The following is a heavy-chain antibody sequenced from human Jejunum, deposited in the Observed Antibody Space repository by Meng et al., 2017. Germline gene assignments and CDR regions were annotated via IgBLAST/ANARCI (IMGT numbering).Heavy chain of an antibody. V-gene: IGHV3-11*01. Sequence: GESLKISCTASGFTFSDYYMTWMRQAPGKGLEWVSYISSSGSAIYYADSVKGRFTISRDNAKNSLFLHLSSLRPEDTAVYYCARDRPSSNSYWGRGVLDYWGPGTLVTVSS. D-gene: IGHD6-13*01. CDR3: ARDRPSSNSYWGRGVLDY. J-gene: IGHJ4*02. CDR1: GFTFSDYY. CDR2: ISSSGSAI.